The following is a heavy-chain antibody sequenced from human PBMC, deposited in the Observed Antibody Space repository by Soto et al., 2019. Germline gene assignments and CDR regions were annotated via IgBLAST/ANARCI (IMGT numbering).Heavy chain of an antibody. CDR2: IYWDDDK. J-gene: IGHJ4*02. Sequence: QITLKESGPTLVKPTQTLTLTCTFSGFSLSTSGVGVGWIRQPPGKALEWLALIYWDDDKRYSPSLKSRLTITKDTSKNQVVLTMTNMEPVDTATYYCAHATYYDFWSGYWHFDYWGQGTLVTVSS. V-gene: IGHV2-5*02. CDR3: AHATYYDFWSGYWHFDY. CDR1: GFSLSTSGVG. D-gene: IGHD3-3*01.